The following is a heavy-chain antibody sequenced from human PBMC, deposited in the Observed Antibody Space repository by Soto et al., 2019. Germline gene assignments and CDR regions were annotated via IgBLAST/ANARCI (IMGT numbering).Heavy chain of an antibody. J-gene: IGHJ4*02. CDR2: INPSGGST. V-gene: IGHV1-46*01. Sequence: ASVKVSCKASGYTFTSYYFHWVRQAPGQGLEWMGIINPSGGSTNYAQKFQGRVTITADESTSTAYMELSSLRSEDTAVYYCAREGYYYDSSGSLPPGFDYWGQGTLVTVSS. CDR3: AREGYYYDSSGSLPPGFDY. CDR1: GYTFTSYY. D-gene: IGHD3-22*01.